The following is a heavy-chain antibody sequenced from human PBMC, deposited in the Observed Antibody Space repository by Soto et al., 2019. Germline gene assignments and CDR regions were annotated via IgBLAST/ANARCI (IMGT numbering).Heavy chain of an antibody. D-gene: IGHD2-21*01. J-gene: IGHJ4*02. V-gene: IGHV3-15*01. CDR2: VKREIDGATT. CDR1: EFTLSNVW. CDR3: TTDPIRDY. Sequence: VQFVESGGGLVKPGGSLRLSCAPSEFTLSNVWMSWVRQAPGKGLEWLGRVKREIDGATTDYAAPVKGRFSISRDDSKNTVYLQMTSLRTEDTAVYYCTTDPIRDYWGLGTLVIVSS.